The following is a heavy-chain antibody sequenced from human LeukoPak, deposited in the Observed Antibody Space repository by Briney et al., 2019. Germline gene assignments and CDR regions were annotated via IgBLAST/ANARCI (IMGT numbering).Heavy chain of an antibody. CDR3: ARQGLIVMAGEGDFDY. CDR1: GGSISSSDYY. J-gene: IGHJ4*02. CDR2: IYYSGNT. V-gene: IGHV4-39*01. Sequence: PSETLSLTCTVSGGSISSSDYYWAWIRQPPGRSLGWIGSIYYSGNTHYNPSLRSRVTISVDTSKNQFSLKLSSVTAADTAVYYCARQGLIVMAGEGDFDYWGQGTLVTVSS. D-gene: IGHD5-24*01.